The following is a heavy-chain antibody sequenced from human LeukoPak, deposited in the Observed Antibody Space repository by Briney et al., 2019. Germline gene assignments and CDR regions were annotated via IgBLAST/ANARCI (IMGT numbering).Heavy chain of an antibody. CDR2: INPYSGGT. V-gene: IGHV1-2*02. D-gene: IGHD2/OR15-2a*01. Sequence: ASVKVSCEAFGYIFTGYYIHWVRQAPGQGLEWMGWINPYSGGTNYAQNFQGRVTMTRDTSISTAYMELSSLRSDDTAVYFCARESKAGSTRHLNFDYWGQGTLVTVSS. J-gene: IGHJ4*02. CDR3: ARESKAGSTRHLNFDY. CDR1: GYIFTGYY.